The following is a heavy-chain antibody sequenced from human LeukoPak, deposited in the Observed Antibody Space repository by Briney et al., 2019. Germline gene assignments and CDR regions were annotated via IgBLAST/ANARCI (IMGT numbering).Heavy chain of an antibody. D-gene: IGHD4-17*01. CDR1: GYTFTDYY. CDR2: INPNSGAT. Sequence: ASVKVSCKASGYTFTDYYIYWVRQAPGQGLEWVGRINPNSGATHYPQKFQGRVTMTRDTSINTAYLELNSLRSDDTAIYYCAGDEQGGTTGGLGYWGQGTLVTVSS. J-gene: IGHJ4*02. CDR3: AGDEQGGTTGGLGY. V-gene: IGHV1-2*06.